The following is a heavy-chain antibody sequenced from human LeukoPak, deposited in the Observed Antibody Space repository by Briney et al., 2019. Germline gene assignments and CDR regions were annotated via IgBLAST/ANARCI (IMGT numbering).Heavy chain of an antibody. J-gene: IGHJ5*02. Sequence: ASVKVSCKASGYTFTGYYMHWVRQAPGQGLEWMGWINPNSGGTNYAQKFQGRVTMTRDTSISTAYMELSRLRSDDTAVYYCARDRLRAGTTVGAFWFDPWGQGTLVTVSS. CDR2: INPNSGGT. CDR3: ARDRLRAGTTVGAFWFDP. D-gene: IGHD1-1*01. V-gene: IGHV1-2*02. CDR1: GYTFTGYY.